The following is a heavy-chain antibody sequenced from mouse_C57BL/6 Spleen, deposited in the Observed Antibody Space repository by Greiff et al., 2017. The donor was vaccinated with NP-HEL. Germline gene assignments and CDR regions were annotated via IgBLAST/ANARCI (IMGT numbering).Heavy chain of an antibody. J-gene: IGHJ4*01. CDR1: GYAFSSSW. CDR2: IYPGDGDT. V-gene: IGHV1-82*01. D-gene: IGHD1-1*01. CDR3: ARKVYYGSSYDAMDY. Sequence: QVQLKQSGPELVKPGASVKISCKASGYAFSSSWMNWVKQRPGKGLEWIGRIYPGDGDTNYNGKFKGKATLTADKSSSTAYMQLSSRTSEDSAVYFCARKVYYGSSYDAMDYWGQGTSVTVSS.